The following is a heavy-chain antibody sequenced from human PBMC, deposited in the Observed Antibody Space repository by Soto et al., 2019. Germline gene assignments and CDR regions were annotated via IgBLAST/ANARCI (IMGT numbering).Heavy chain of an antibody. J-gene: IGHJ4*02. D-gene: IGHD3-10*01. CDR2: IYYSGST. CDR1: GGSISSGDYY. V-gene: IGHV4-31*03. CDR3: ATYGSGTYKPTTFDY. Sequence: QVQLQESGPGLVKPSQTLSLTCTVSGGSISSGDYYWSWIRQHPGKGLEWIGYIYYSGSTYYNPSIKSRVNISVDPSKNQFSLKLSSVTAADTAVYYCATYGSGTYKPTTFDYWGQGTLVTVSS.